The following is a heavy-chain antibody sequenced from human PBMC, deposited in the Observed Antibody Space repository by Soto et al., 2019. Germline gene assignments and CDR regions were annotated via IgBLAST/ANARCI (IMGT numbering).Heavy chain of an antibody. Sequence: PGGSLRLSCAASGFTFSSYSMNWVRQAPGKGLEWVSSISSSSSYIYYADSVKGRFTISRDNAKNSLYLQMNSLRAEDTAVYYCARGQYNWNLAGYGMDVWGQGTTVTVSS. CDR3: ARGQYNWNLAGYGMDV. J-gene: IGHJ6*02. D-gene: IGHD1-7*01. V-gene: IGHV3-21*01. CDR1: GFTFSSYS. CDR2: ISSSSSYI.